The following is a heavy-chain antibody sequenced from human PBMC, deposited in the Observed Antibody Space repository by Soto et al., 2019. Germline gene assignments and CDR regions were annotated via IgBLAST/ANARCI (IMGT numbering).Heavy chain of an antibody. J-gene: IGHJ6*04. Sequence: EVQLVESGGGLVQPWGSLRLSCAASGFTVSSNYMSWVRQAPGKGLEWVSLIQSGGPTYYADSVKGRFTISRDTSENTGHLQMDGLRAEDTAVYYCARDDVLCDGGRCYGLALDVGGKGTTVTVSS. CDR1: GFTVSSNY. V-gene: IGHV3-66*01. D-gene: IGHD2-15*01. CDR3: ARDDVLCDGGRCYGLALDV. CDR2: IQSGGPT.